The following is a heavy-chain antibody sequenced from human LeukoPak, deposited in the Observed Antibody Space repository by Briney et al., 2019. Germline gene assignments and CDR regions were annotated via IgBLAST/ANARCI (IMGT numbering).Heavy chain of an antibody. Sequence: KTSETLSLTCTVSGGSISSYYWSWIRQPPGKGLEWIGYIYYSGSTNYNPSLKSRVTISVDTSKNQFSLKLSSVTAADTAVYYCAREYIWFDPWGQGTLVTVSS. CDR3: AREYIWFDP. CDR2: IYYSGST. J-gene: IGHJ5*02. CDR1: GGSISSYY. V-gene: IGHV4-59*12.